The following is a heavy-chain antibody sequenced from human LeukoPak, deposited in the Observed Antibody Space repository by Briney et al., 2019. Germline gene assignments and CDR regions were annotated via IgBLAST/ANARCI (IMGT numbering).Heavy chain of an antibody. J-gene: IGHJ4*02. CDR1: DASINSGNYY. V-gene: IGHV4-61*02. CDR2: IYTSGST. D-gene: IGHD3-9*01. Sequence: PSETLSLTCTVSDASINSGNYYWTWIRQPAGKGLEWIGRIYTSGSTNYNPSLKSRVTISVDTSKNQFSLKLSSVTAADTAVYYCARSRYYDIPEGNYFDYWGQGTLVTVSS. CDR3: ARSRYYDIPEGNYFDY.